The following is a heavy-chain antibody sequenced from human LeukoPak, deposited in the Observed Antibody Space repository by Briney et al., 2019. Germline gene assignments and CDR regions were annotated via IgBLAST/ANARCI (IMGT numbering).Heavy chain of an antibody. CDR3: ARKKSVYRSSSSSYYYMDV. Sequence: PGGSLRLSCAASGFTFGSYGVHWVRQAPGKGLEWAAFIRHDGSDKYYADSVKGRFTISRDNSKSTVYLQMNSLRAEDTAVYHCARKKSVYRSSSSSYYYMDVWGKGTTVTVSS. CDR1: GFTFGSYG. V-gene: IGHV3-30*02. D-gene: IGHD6-6*01. CDR2: IRHDGSDK. J-gene: IGHJ6*03.